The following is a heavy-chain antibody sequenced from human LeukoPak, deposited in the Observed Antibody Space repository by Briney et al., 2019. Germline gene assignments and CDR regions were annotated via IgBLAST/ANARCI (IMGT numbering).Heavy chain of an antibody. D-gene: IGHD5-18*01. CDR1: GGSISSYY. CDR2: IYYIGSP. Sequence: SEALSLTCTVSGGSISSYYWSWIRQPPGKGLEWIGYIYYIGSPNYNPSLKGRVTISIDTSKNQFSLKLSSVTAADTAIYYCASRRVVDTAMDYWGQGTLVTVSS. J-gene: IGHJ4*02. CDR3: ASRRVVDTAMDY. V-gene: IGHV4-59*08.